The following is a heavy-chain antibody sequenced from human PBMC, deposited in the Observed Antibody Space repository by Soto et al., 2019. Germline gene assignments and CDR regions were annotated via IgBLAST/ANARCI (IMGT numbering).Heavy chain of an antibody. CDR1: GFTFSNYA. J-gene: IGHJ4*02. Sequence: QVQLVESGGDMVQPGRSLRLSCAASGFTFSNYAMHWVRQAPGKGLEWVAVISSDESNKYYIDSVKGRFTISRENXXXXXXXXXXXXXXXXXXXXXXXXXXXXXFSSIDYWGQGALVTVS. V-gene: IGHV3-30-3*01. CDR2: ISSDESNK. CDR3: XXXXXXXFSSIDY.